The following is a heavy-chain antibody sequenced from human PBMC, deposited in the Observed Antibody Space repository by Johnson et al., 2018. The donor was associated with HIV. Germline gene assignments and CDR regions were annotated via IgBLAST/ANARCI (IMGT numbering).Heavy chain of an antibody. CDR1: GFTLSDSA. J-gene: IGHJ3*02. D-gene: IGHD3-10*01. Sequence: QVQLVESGGGLVKPGGSLRLSCAASGFTLSDSALHWVRQAPGKGLEWVAVISYDGSIKYYADSVKGRFTISRDNSKNTLDLQMNSLRAEDTALYYCASSRLLWFRELWPHDAFDIWGQGTKVTVSS. CDR3: ASSRLLWFRELWPHDAFDI. CDR2: ISYDGSIK. V-gene: IGHV3-30*04.